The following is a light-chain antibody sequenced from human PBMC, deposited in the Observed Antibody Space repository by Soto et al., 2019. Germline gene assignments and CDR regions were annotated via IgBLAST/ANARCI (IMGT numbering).Light chain of an antibody. V-gene: IGKV1-39*01. CDR2: AAS. Sequence: DIQMTQSPSSLSASVGDRVTITCRASQSLSSSLNWYQQKPGKAPKLLIYAASSLQCGVPSRFSGGGSGIYFTITISSLQPEDSAPHYGQQSYSTPRSFSQGTKLLIK. CDR1: QSLSSS. CDR3: QQSYSTPRS. J-gene: IGKJ2*01.